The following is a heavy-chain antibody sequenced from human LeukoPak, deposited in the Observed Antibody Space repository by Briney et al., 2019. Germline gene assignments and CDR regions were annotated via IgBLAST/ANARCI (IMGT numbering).Heavy chain of an antibody. D-gene: IGHD3-9*01. CDR1: GGSISSGGYS. CDR2: IYHSGST. V-gene: IGHV4-30-2*01. J-gene: IGHJ4*02. Sequence: PSETLSLTCAVSGGSISSGGYSWSWIRQPPGKGLEWIGYIYHSGSTYYNPSLKSRVTISVDRSKNQFSLKLSSVTAADTAVYYCAREHYDILTGYDYFDYWGQGTLVTVSS. CDR3: AREHYDILTGYDYFDY.